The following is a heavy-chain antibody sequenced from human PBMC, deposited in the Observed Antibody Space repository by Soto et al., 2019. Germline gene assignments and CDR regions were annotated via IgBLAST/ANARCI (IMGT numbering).Heavy chain of an antibody. J-gene: IGHJ5*02. CDR3: AKVIWDIVLVTRTDSSSWYEGGKHNWFDP. V-gene: IGHV3-30*18. CDR1: GFTFSSYG. CDR2: KSYDGSNK. D-gene: IGHD6-13*01. Sequence: GGSLRLSCAASGFTFSSYGMHWVRQAPGKGLEWVAVKSYDGSNKYYADSEKGRFTITRDNSKKKLYQQMNSLRAEDTAMYYCAKVIWDIVLVTRTDSSSWYEGGKHNWFDPWGQGT.